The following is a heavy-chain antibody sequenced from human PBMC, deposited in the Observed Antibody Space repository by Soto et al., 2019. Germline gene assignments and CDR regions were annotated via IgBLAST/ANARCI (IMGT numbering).Heavy chain of an antibody. Sequence: TSETLSLTCTVSGGSISSSSYYWGWIRQAPGKGREGIGSIYCSGSTHYSPSIRSRVTISVDTSKTQFSLKLSSVTAADTAVYYCARAYDILTGYYNYYYYYGMDVWGQGTTVT. CDR1: GGSISSSSYY. CDR2: IYCSGST. V-gene: IGHV4-39*01. J-gene: IGHJ6*02. CDR3: ARAYDILTGYYNYYYYYGMDV. D-gene: IGHD3-9*01.